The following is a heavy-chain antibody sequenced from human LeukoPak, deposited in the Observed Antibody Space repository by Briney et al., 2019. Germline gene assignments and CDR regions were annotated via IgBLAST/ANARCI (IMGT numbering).Heavy chain of an antibody. J-gene: IGHJ4*02. CDR3: ASYYDFWSGYYNYYFDY. V-gene: IGHV3-48*03. CDR2: ISSSGSTI. D-gene: IGHD3-3*01. CDR1: GFTFSNYE. Sequence: PGGSLRLSCAASGFTFSNYEMNWVRQAPGKGLEWVSYISSSGSTIHYADSVKGRFTISRDNAKNSLYLQMNSLRAEDTAVYYCASYYDFWSGYYNYYFDYWGQGTLVTVSS.